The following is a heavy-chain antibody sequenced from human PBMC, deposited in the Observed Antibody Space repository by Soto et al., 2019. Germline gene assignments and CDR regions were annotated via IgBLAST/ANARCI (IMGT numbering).Heavy chain of an antibody. CDR3: VRGPRQGYSVFGPLDF. CDR2: IFYNGAGT. J-gene: IGHJ4*02. D-gene: IGHD3-3*01. Sequence: PVGSLRLSCSASGFIFSAFAMYWVRQAPGKGLEYVSVIFYNGAGTYYADSVKGRFTISRDNSKNTLYLQMRSLTDDDTAVYYCVRGPRQGYSVFGPLDFWGQGTLVTVSS. V-gene: IGHV3-64D*06. CDR1: GFIFSAFA.